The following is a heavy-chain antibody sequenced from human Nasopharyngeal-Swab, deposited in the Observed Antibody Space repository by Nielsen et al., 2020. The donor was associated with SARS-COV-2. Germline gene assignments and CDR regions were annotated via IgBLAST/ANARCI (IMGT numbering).Heavy chain of an antibody. D-gene: IGHD3-3*01. J-gene: IGHJ3*02. Sequence: GSLRLSCTVSGGSISSSSYYWGWIRQPPGKGLEWIGSIYYSGSTYYNPSLKSRVTISVDTSKNQFSLKLSSVTAADTAVYYCASHPLADITIFGVVTRGAFDIWGQGTMGTVSS. V-gene: IGHV4-39*07. CDR2: IYYSGST. CDR1: GGSISSSSYY. CDR3: ASHPLADITIFGVVTRGAFDI.